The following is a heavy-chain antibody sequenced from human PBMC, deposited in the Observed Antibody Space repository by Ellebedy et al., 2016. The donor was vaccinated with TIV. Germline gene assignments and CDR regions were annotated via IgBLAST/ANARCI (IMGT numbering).Heavy chain of an antibody. J-gene: IGHJ3*02. CDR2: IRQDGSDM. Sequence: GGSLRLSCATSGFSFRSYWMTWVRQAPGKGLEWVANIRQDGSDMYYVDSVKGRFTISRDNAKNSLYLLMNSLSAEDTGVYYFATDGSYGDYRSPTHAFEIWGQGTMVAVSS. CDR1: GFSFRSYW. CDR3: ATDGSYGDYRSPTHAFEI. V-gene: IGHV3-7*01. D-gene: IGHD4-17*01.